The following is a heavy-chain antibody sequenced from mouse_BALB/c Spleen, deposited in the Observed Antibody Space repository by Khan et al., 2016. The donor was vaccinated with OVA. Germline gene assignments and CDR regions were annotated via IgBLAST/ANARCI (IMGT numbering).Heavy chain of an antibody. CDR1: GYTFTDYN. Sequence: EVQLQESGPELVKPGASVKISCKASGYTFTDYNMDWVKQSHGESLEWIGYIFPNNGGTGYNQKFKTKATLTVDNSSSTAYMELRSLTSEDSAVYYCARSGYGSFVYWGQGTLVTVSA. D-gene: IGHD1-2*01. CDR3: ARSGYGSFVY. J-gene: IGHJ3*01. CDR2: IFPNNGGT. V-gene: IGHV1S29*02.